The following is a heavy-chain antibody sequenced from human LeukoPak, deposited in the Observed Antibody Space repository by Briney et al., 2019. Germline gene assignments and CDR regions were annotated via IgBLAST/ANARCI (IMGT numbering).Heavy chain of an antibody. J-gene: IGHJ1*01. CDR1: GFTFSDYW. CDR2: IKQDGSEK. D-gene: IGHD1-26*01. V-gene: IGHV3-7*01. Sequence: GGSLRLSCAISGFTFSDYWMTWVRQAPGKGLEWVANIKQDGSEKHYVDSVKGRFTISRDNAKNSLYLQMNSLRAEDTAVYYCARSRGSYYIEYFQHWGQGTLVTVSS. CDR3: ARSRGSYYIEYFQH.